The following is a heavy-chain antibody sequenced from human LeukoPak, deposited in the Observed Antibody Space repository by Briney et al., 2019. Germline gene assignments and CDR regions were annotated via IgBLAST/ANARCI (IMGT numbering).Heavy chain of an antibody. J-gene: IGHJ5*02. V-gene: IGHV4-38-2*02. Sequence: SETLSLTCSVSGYSTSSAYYWGWIRQPPGKGLEWIGTMYHSGSTYYNPSLKSRVTISVDTSKNQFSLKLSSVTAADTAVYYCARGKGSGSYFPFDPWGQGTLVTVSS. CDR3: ARGKGSGSYFPFDP. CDR2: MYHSGST. CDR1: GYSTSSAYY. D-gene: IGHD3-10*01.